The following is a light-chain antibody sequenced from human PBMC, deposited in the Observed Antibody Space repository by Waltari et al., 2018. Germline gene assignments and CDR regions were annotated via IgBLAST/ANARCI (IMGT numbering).Light chain of an antibody. J-gene: IGKJ1*01. CDR1: QSLLYSSNNKNY. CDR2: WAS. V-gene: IGKV4-1*01. CDR3: QQDYATPWT. Sequence: DIVMTQSPDSLAVSLGERVTINCKSSQSLLYSSNNKNYLAWYQQKPGQAPKLLIYWASTRESGVPNRFSGSGSGTDFTLTINSLQPEDVATYYCQQDYATPWTFGQGTKVEIK.